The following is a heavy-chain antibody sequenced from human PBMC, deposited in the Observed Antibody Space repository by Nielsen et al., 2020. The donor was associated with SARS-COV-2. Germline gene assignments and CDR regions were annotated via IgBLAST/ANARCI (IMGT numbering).Heavy chain of an antibody. D-gene: IGHD3-10*01. CDR2: INYSGET. J-gene: IGHJ3*02. V-gene: IGHV4-34*01. CDR3: ARFIIGFGENYAFDI. CDR1: GGSFSDHK. Sequence: SETLSLTCAVYGGSFSDHKWNWVRQTPGKGLEWVAEINYSGETSYNPSLKSRVTISVDTSKNQFSLKLSSVTAADTAVYYCARFIIGFGENYAFDIWGQGTMVTVSS.